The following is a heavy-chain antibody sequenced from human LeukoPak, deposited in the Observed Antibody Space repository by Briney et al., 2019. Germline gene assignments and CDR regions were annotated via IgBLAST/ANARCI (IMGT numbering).Heavy chain of an antibody. CDR3: ARHQWLGLNDAFDI. D-gene: IGHD6-19*01. CDR2: IYYSGTT. J-gene: IGHJ3*02. V-gene: IGHV4-39*01. CDR1: GGSISSSSYY. Sequence: PSETLSLTCTVSGGSISSSSYYWGWIRQPPGKGLEWIGSIYYSGTTHYNPSHQSRVTMSVDTSKNQFSLKLSSVTAADTAVYYCARHQWLGLNDAFDIWGQGTMVTVSS.